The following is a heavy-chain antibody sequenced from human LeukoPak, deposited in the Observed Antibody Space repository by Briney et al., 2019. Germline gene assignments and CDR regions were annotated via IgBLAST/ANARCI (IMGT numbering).Heavy chain of an antibody. Sequence: GASVKVSCKASGYTFTSYYMHWVRQAPGQGLEWLGIINPSGGSTTHTQKFQGRVTMTRDTSTRTVYMELSSLRSEDTAVFYWARDVSPCSGSYFDFWGQGTLVTVSS. CDR1: GYTFTSYY. D-gene: IGHD1-26*01. CDR3: ARDVSPCSGSYFDF. V-gene: IGHV1-46*01. CDR2: INPSGGST. J-gene: IGHJ4*02.